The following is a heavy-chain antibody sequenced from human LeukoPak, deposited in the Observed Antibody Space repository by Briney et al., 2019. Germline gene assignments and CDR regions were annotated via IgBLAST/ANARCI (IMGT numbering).Heavy chain of an antibody. CDR1: GFTFSSYA. CDR3: ARGYCTSSSCYNDY. J-gene: IGHJ4*02. D-gene: IGHD2-2*02. Sequence: GGSLRLSCVTSGFTFSSYAFHWVRQAPGKGLEWVATMSFDVNNKYYADSVRGRFTISRDNSKDTLYLQMNSLGAEDTAVYSCARGYCTSSSCYNDYWGQGTLVTVSS. CDR2: MSFDVNNK. V-gene: IGHV3-30*04.